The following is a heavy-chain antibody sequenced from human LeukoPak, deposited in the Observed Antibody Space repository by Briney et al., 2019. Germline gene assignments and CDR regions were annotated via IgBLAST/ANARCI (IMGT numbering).Heavy chain of an antibody. CDR2: ISSSSSYI. Sequence: GGSLRLSCAASGFTFSSYSMNWVRQAPGKGLEWVSSISSSSSYIYYADSVKGRFTISRDNAKNSLYLQMNSLRAEDTAVYYCARDYPLHPPYYYYYGMGVWGQGTTVTVSS. CDR1: GFTFSSYS. J-gene: IGHJ6*02. D-gene: IGHD2-15*01. CDR3: ARDYPLHPPYYYYYGMGV. V-gene: IGHV3-21*01.